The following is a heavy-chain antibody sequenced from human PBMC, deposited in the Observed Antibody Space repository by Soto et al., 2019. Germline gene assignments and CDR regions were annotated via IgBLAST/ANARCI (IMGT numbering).Heavy chain of an antibody. V-gene: IGHV3-33*01. CDR3: ARDLQLELIFDY. J-gene: IGHJ4*02. CDR2: IWYDGSNK. D-gene: IGHD1-7*01. CDR1: GFTFSSYG. Sequence: QVQLVESGGGVVQPGRSLRLSCAASGFTFSSYGMHWVRQAPGKGLVWVAVIWYDGSNKYYADSVKGRFTISRDNSKNTLYLQMNSLRAEDTAVYYCARDLQLELIFDYWGQGTLVTVSS.